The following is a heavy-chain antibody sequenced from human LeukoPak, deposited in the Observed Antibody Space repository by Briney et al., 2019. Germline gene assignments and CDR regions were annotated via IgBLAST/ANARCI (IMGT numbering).Heavy chain of an antibody. CDR2: IYYSGST. V-gene: IGHV4-39*07. Sequence: SETLSLTCTVSGDSISRSSYYWGWIRQPPGKGLEWIGSIYYSGSTNYNPSLKNRVTISVDMSKNQFSLKLSSVTAADTAVYYCARVVVQRYYFDYWGQGTLVTVSS. CDR3: ARVVVQRYYFDY. J-gene: IGHJ4*02. D-gene: IGHD3-22*01. CDR1: GDSISRSSYY.